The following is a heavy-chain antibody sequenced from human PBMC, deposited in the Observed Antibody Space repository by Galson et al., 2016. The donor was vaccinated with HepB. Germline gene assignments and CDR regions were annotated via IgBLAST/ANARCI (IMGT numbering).Heavy chain of an antibody. D-gene: IGHD5-24*01. CDR2: VYYNGYT. V-gene: IGHV4-61*03. Sequence: ETLSLTCTVSGGSVSSGSYYWSWIRQPPGKGLEWIGYVYYNGYTSYNPSLKSRVTMSVDTSKNHFSLRLSSVPAPDTAVYYFARQHDGGPSDYWGQGTLVTVSS. J-gene: IGHJ4*02. CDR3: ARQHDGGPSDY. CDR1: GGSVSSGSYY.